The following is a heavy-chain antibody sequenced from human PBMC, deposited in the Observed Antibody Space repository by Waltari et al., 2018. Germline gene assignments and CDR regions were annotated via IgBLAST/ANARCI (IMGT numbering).Heavy chain of an antibody. J-gene: IGHJ3*02. CDR1: GYNFTGYD. V-gene: IGHV1-2*06. Sequence: QVTLVQSGAEAKKPGASVKVSCKASGYNFTGYDMPWVRQAPGQGLEWMGRINPTSGGTNYAQKFQGRVTMTRDTSISTAYMELSRLRSDDTAVYYCARGSSGWYAFDIWGQGTMVTVSS. CDR3: ARGSSGWYAFDI. CDR2: INPTSGGT. D-gene: IGHD6-19*01.